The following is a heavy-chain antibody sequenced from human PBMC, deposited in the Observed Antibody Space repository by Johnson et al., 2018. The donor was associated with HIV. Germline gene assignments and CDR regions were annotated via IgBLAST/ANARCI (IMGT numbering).Heavy chain of an antibody. CDR1: GFIFSSYA. Sequence: VQLVESGGGLVQPGGSLRLSCAASGFIFSSYAMNWVRQAPGKGLEWVSTMSGSGGSTFYADSVKGRFSVSRDNFKNTLYLQLNSLTDEDTAVYYCARGSIIMVQGVIGLDIWGQGTMVTVSS. V-gene: IGHV3-23*04. J-gene: IGHJ3*02. D-gene: IGHD3-10*01. CDR3: ARGSIIMVQGVIGLDI. CDR2: MSGSGGST.